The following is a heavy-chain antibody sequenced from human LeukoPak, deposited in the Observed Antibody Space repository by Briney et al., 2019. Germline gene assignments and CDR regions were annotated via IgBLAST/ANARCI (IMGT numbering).Heavy chain of an antibody. Sequence: GGSLRLSCAASGFTFSSYAMSWVRQAPGKGLEWVSAISGSGGSTYYADSVKGRFTISRDNSKNTLYLQMNSLRAEDTAVYYCAKGEAPWGVTLDAFDIWGQGTMVTVSS. CDR1: GFTFSSYA. D-gene: IGHD3-10*01. J-gene: IGHJ3*02. V-gene: IGHV3-23*01. CDR3: AKGEAPWGVTLDAFDI. CDR2: ISGSGGST.